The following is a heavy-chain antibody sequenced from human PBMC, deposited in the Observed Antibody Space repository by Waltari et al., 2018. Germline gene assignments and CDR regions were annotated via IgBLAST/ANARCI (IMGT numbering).Heavy chain of an antibody. J-gene: IGHJ4*02. CDR1: GVSISGYW. CDR2: IHRDGRST. CDR3: ARDGLGSSHDY. Sequence: EVQLVESGGAFLQPGGSLRLSCSASGVSISGYWMHWVRQAPGKGLVWVSRIHRDGRSTNYADSVRGRFTISRDNAKNMVYLQMNSLRADDTAVYFCARDGLGSSHDYWGQGTLVTVSS. D-gene: IGHD6-6*01. V-gene: IGHV3-74*01.